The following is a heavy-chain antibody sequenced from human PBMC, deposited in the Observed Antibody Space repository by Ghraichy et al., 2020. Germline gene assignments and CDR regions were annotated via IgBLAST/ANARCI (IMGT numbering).Heavy chain of an antibody. D-gene: IGHD2-21*01. CDR1: GFTFSSYW. CDR2: INSDGGST. V-gene: IGHV3-74*01. Sequence: GESLRLSCAAFGFTFSSYWMHWVRQAPGKGLVWVSRINSDGGSTTYADSVKGRFTISKDNAKNTLYLQMNSLRAEDTAVYYCVKDLVGGGFGAYGMDVWGQGTTVTVSS. CDR3: VKDLVGGGFGAYGMDV. J-gene: IGHJ6*02.